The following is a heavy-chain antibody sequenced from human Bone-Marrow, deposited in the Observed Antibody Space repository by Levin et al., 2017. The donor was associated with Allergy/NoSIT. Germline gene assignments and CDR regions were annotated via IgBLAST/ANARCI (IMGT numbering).Heavy chain of an antibody. Sequence: GGSLRLSCAASGFTFSSYSMTWVRQAPGKGLEWVSYIGRSGSPIAYADSVKGRFTISRDNAKNSLYLQTNSLRDDDTALYYCARDLGVTGADGYWGQGTLVTVSS. CDR1: GFTFSSYS. CDR2: IGRSGSPI. CDR3: ARDLGVTGADGY. D-gene: IGHD6-13*01. J-gene: IGHJ4*02. V-gene: IGHV3-48*02.